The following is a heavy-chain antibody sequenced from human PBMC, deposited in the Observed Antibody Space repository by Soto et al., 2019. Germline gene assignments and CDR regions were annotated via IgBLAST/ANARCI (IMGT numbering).Heavy chain of an antibody. CDR2: IKTDGSVT. Sequence: PGGSLRLSCAASGFTFSTYWMHWVRQAPGRGLVWVSRIKTDGSVTTYADSVKGRFTISRDNAKNTLYLQMNSLRDEDTAVYYCASHRGVVINPFDYWGQGTLVTVSS. J-gene: IGHJ4*02. CDR1: GFTFSTYW. D-gene: IGHD3-3*01. CDR3: ASHRGVVINPFDY. V-gene: IGHV3-74*01.